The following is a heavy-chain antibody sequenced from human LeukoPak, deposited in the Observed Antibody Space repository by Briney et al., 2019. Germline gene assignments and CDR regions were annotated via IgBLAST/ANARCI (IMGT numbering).Heavy chain of an antibody. V-gene: IGHV4-34*01. CDR2: INYSGST. Sequence: SESLSLTCAVYGGSFSGYYWSWIRQPPGKGLEWIGEINYSGSTSYNPSLKTRVTISVDTSKNQVSLKPSSVTAADTAVYYCARGGGYYYMDVWGKGTTVTVSS. J-gene: IGHJ6*03. CDR3: ARGGGYYYMDV. CDR1: GGSFSGYY. D-gene: IGHD3-10*01.